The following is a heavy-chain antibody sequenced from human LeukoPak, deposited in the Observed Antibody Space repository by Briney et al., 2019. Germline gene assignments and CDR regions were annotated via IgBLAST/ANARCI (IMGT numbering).Heavy chain of an antibody. V-gene: IGHV3-11*04. Sequence: GGSLRLSCAASGFTFSDYYMSWIRQAPGKGLEWVSYISSSGSTIYYADSVKGRFTISRDNAKNSLYLQMNSLRAEDTAVYYCARIYGPGDYYYYYMDVWGKGTTVTVSS. CDR1: GFTFSDYY. J-gene: IGHJ6*03. D-gene: IGHD4-17*01. CDR2: ISSSGSTI. CDR3: ARIYGPGDYYYYYMDV.